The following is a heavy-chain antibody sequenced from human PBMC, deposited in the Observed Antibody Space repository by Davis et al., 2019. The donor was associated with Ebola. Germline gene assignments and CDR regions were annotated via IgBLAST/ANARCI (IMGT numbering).Heavy chain of an antibody. V-gene: IGHV4-59*01. CDR1: GGSISSYY. CDR2: IYYSGST. D-gene: IGHD2-15*01. Sequence: MPSETLSLTCTVSGGSISSYYWSWIRQPPGKGLEWIGYIYYSGSTNYNPSLKSRVTISVDTSKNQFSLKLSSVTAADTAVYYCARVKGYCSGGSCFVFEDAFDIWGQGTMVTVSS. J-gene: IGHJ3*02. CDR3: ARVKGYCSGGSCFVFEDAFDI.